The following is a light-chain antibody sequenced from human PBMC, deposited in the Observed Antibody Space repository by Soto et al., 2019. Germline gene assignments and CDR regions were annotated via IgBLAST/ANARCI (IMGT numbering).Light chain of an antibody. Sequence: EIVMTQSPATLSVSPGERATLSCRASQSVSSNLAWYQQKPGQAPRLLIYGASTRATGIPARFSGSGSGTEFTLTISSLQPDDSATYYCQHYNNYSPTFGGGTKVEIK. CDR2: GAS. V-gene: IGKV3-15*01. CDR1: QSVSSN. CDR3: QHYNNYSPT. J-gene: IGKJ4*01.